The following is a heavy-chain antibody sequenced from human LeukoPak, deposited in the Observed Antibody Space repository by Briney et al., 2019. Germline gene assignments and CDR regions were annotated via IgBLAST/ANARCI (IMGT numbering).Heavy chain of an antibody. CDR2: IYPGDSDT. CDR3: ARRQSVSCGGDCYSFDY. V-gene: IGHV5-51*01. Sequence: GESLKISCKGSGYSFTSYWIGWVRQMPGKGLEWMGIIYPGDSDTRYSPSFQGQVTIPADKSISTAYLQWSSLKASDTAMYYCARRQSVSCGGDCYSFDYWGQGTLVTVSS. CDR1: GYSFTSYW. J-gene: IGHJ4*02. D-gene: IGHD2-21*02.